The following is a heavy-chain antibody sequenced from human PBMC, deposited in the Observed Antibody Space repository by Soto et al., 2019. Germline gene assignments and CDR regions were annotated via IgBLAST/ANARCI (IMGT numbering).Heavy chain of an antibody. CDR1: GFTFSSYG. V-gene: IGHV3-30*18. CDR2: ISYDGSNK. J-gene: IGHJ4*02. Sequence: GGSLRLSCAASGFTFSSYGMHWVRQAPGKGLEWVAVISYDGSNKYYADSVKGRFTISRDNSKNTLYLQMNSLRAEDTAVYYCAKEFSGVPRGGDDPLGPNDYWGQGTLVTVSS. D-gene: IGHD2-21*01. CDR3: AKEFSGVPRGGDDPLGPNDY.